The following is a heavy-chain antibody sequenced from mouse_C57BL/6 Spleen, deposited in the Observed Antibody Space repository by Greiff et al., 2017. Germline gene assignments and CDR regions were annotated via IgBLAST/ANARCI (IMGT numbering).Heavy chain of an antibody. Sequence: QVQLQQSGAELVKPGASVKISCKASGYAFSNYWMNWVKQRPGKGLEWIGQIYPGDGDTNYNGKFKGKATLTADKSSSTAYMQLSSLTSEDSAVYFCARGAWYFDVWGTGTTGTVSS. CDR3: ARGAWYFDV. J-gene: IGHJ1*03. V-gene: IGHV1-80*01. CDR2: IYPGDGDT. CDR1: GYAFSNYW.